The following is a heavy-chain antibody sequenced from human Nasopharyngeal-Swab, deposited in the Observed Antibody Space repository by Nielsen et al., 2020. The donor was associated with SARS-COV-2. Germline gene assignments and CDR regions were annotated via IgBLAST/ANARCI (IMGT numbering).Heavy chain of an antibody. J-gene: IGHJ6*02. CDR1: GYTFTSYG. D-gene: IGHD1-1*01. Sequence: ASVKVSCKAPGYTFTSYGISWVRQAPGQGLEWMGWISAYNGNTNYAQKLQGRVTMTTDTSTSTAYMELRSLRSDDTAVYYCARDAGYNWTRHGMDVWGQGTTVTVSS. V-gene: IGHV1-18*04. CDR2: ISAYNGNT. CDR3: ARDAGYNWTRHGMDV.